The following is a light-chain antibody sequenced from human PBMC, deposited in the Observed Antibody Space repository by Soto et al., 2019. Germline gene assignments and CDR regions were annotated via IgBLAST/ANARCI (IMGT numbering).Light chain of an antibody. CDR1: QTVRDRY. V-gene: IGKV3-20*01. Sequence: EIVLTQSPATLSLSPGERATLSCRASQTVRDRYLAWYQQKPGQAPSLLIYDTSTRATDIPDRFSGSGSGTDFALTINRVEPEDFAVYFCQQYGSSPGTFGQGTKVEL. CDR2: DTS. J-gene: IGKJ1*01. CDR3: QQYGSSPGT.